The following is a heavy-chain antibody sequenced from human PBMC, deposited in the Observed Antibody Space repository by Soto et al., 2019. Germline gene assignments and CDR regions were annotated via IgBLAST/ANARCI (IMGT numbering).Heavy chain of an antibody. Sequence: SETLSLTCAVSGGSFSGYSWTWIRQPPGKGLEWIGEINHIESANYNSSLKSRVTISVDTSKNQFSLKLSSVTAADTAVYYCAGMFWFGDLLFDYWGPGTLVTVSS. CDR3: AGMFWFGDLLFDY. J-gene: IGHJ4*02. D-gene: IGHD3-10*01. CDR1: GGSFSGYS. CDR2: INHIESA. V-gene: IGHV4-34*01.